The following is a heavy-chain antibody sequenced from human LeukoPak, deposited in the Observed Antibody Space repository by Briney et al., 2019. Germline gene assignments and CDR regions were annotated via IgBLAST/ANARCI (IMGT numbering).Heavy chain of an antibody. Sequence: PSETLSLTCTVSGGSISSYYWSWIRQPAGKGLEWIGRIHTSGSTNYNPSLKSRVTMSVGKSKNQFSLKLTSVTAADTAVYYCARTLSQLTNFDYWGQGTLVTVSS. D-gene: IGHD3-9*01. CDR1: GGSISSYY. CDR3: ARTLSQLTNFDY. V-gene: IGHV4-4*07. J-gene: IGHJ4*02. CDR2: IHTSGST.